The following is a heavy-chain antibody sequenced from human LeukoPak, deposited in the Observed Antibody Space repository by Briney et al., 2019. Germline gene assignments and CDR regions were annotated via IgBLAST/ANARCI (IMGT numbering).Heavy chain of an antibody. CDR1: GFTFTGYA. V-gene: IGHV3-23*01. D-gene: IGHD2-15*01. CDR2: TTGSGGSS. CDR3: AKGVVVVAASYYYIDV. Sequence: PGGSLRLSCAASGFTFTGYAMTWVRQAPGKGLEWVSTTTGSGGSSYYADSVMGRFTISRDNSKNTLFLQMNGLRAEDTDVYYCAKGVVVVAASYYYIDVWGKGTTVTVSS. J-gene: IGHJ6*03.